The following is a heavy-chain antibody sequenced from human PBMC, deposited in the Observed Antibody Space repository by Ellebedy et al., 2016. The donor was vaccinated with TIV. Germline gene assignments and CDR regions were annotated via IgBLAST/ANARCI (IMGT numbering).Heavy chain of an antibody. CDR3: ARGQQLVRGPFDY. D-gene: IGHD6-13*01. CDR1: GYTFTSYD. V-gene: IGHV1-8*01. J-gene: IGHJ4*02. CDR2: MNPNSGNT. Sequence: ASVKVSXXASGYTFTSYDINWVRQATGQGLEWMGWMNPNSGNTGYAQKFQGRVTMTRNTSISTAYMELSSLRSEDTAVYYCARGQQLVRGPFDYWGQGTLVTVSS.